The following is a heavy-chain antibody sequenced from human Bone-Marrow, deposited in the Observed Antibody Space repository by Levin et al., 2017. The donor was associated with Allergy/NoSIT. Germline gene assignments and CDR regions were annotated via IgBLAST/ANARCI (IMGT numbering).Heavy chain of an antibody. V-gene: IGHV3-30-3*01. Sequence: GGSLRLSCAASGFTFSSYAMHWVRQAPGKGLEWVAVISYDGSNKYYADSVKGRFTISRDNSKNTLYLQMNSLRAEDTAVYYCASRIAAQFDYWGQGTLVTVSS. J-gene: IGHJ4*02. CDR2: ISYDGSNK. CDR1: GFTFSSYA. CDR3: ASRIAAQFDY. D-gene: IGHD6-6*01.